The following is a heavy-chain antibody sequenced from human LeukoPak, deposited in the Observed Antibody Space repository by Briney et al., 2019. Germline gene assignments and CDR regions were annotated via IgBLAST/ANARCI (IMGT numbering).Heavy chain of an antibody. CDR2: IYYSGST. CDR3: AREGSGWGGGYYYMDV. CDR1: GDSVSSYY. D-gene: IGHD6-19*01. V-gene: IGHV4-59*02. Sequence: SETLSLTCTVSGDSVSSYYWSWIRQPPGKGLKWIGYIYYSGSTDYNPSLKSRVTISVDTSKNPFSLKLSSVTAADTAVYYCAREGSGWGGGYYYMDVWGKGTTVTVSS. J-gene: IGHJ6*03.